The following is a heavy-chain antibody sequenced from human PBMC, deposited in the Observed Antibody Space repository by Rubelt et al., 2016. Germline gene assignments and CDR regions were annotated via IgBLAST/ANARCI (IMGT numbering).Heavy chain of an antibody. CDR1: GGSISSSSYY. CDR3: AHSGVRGGEYCSSTSCLNWFDP. J-gene: IGHJ5*02. V-gene: IGHV2-5*01. CDR2: INWNDDK. Sequence: QESGPGLVKPSETLSLTCTVSGGSISSSSYYWGWIRQPPGKGLEWLALINWNDDKRYSPSLKSRLTITKVHSKNQVVLTMTNMDPVDTATYYCAHSGVRGGEYCSSTSCLNWFDPWGQGTLVTVSS. D-gene: IGHD2-2*01.